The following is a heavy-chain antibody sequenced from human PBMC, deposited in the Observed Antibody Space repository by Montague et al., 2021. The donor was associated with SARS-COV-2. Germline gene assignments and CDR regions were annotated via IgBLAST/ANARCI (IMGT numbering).Heavy chain of an antibody. V-gene: IGHV4-39*01. D-gene: IGHD2-2*01. CDR1: GGSISGTSYC. CDR3: ARQGGPAGKHWFDP. Sequence: SETLSLTCTVSGGSISGTSYCWAWIRQPPGKGLEWIVNIHHSGTTFYNLSLKSRVTISVDTSKNEVSLKLNSVTAADTAVYYCARQGGPAGKHWFDPWGQGTLVTVSS. CDR2: IHHSGTT. J-gene: IGHJ5*02.